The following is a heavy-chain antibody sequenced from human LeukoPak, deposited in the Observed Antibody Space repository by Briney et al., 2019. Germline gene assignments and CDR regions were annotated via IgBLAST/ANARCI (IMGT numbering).Heavy chain of an antibody. J-gene: IGHJ4*02. CDR2: ISGSGGST. V-gene: IGHV3-23*01. CDR1: GFTFSSYA. CDR3: AKDLGSRDGYNYFDY. D-gene: IGHD5-12*01. Sequence: GGSLRLSCAASGFTFSSYAMSWVRQAPGKGLEGASAISGSGGSTYYADSVKGRFTISRDNSKNTLYLQMNSLRAEDTAVYYCAKDLGSRDGYNYFDYWGQGTLVTVSS.